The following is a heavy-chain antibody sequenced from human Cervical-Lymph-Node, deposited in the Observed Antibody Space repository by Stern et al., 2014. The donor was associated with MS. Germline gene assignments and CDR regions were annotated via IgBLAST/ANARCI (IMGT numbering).Heavy chain of an antibody. CDR2: IIPLLGTT. CDR1: GGTFSSYG. D-gene: IGHD2-21*02. Sequence: MQLVESGAELKKPGSSVKVSCKASGGTFSSYGISWVRQAPGQGLEWMGGIIPLLGTTNYARRFQGRVTITADIATSTAYMELSSLRSEDTAVYYCARDGDFGSNYGMDVWGQGTTVTVSS. J-gene: IGHJ6*02. CDR3: ARDGDFGSNYGMDV. V-gene: IGHV1-69*06.